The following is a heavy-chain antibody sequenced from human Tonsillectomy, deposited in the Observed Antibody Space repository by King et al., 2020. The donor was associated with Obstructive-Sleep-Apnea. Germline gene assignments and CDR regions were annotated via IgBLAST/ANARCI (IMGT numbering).Heavy chain of an antibody. J-gene: IGHJ4*02. CDR3: ARFPPRSMIKTLD. Sequence: HLQLQESGPGLVKPSETLSLTCTVSGGSISSSSYYWGWIRQPPGKGLEWIGSIYYSGSTYYNPSLKSRVTISVDTSKNQFSLKLSSVTAADTAVYYCARFPPRSMIKTLDWGQGTLVTVSS. CDR2: IYYSGST. V-gene: IGHV4-39*07. D-gene: IGHD3-22*01. CDR1: GGSISSSSYY.